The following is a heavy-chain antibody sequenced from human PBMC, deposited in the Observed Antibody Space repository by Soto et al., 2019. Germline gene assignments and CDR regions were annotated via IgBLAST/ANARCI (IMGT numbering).Heavy chain of an antibody. J-gene: IGHJ6*02. CDR1: GGSISSYY. Sequence: LSLTCTVSGGSISSYYWSWIRQPAGKGLEWIGRIYTSGSTNYNPSLKSRVTMSVDTSKNQFSLKLSSVTAADTAVYYCARDRVMYSSSPQPRYYYYGMDVWGQGTTVTVSS. D-gene: IGHD6-6*01. CDR2: IYTSGST. V-gene: IGHV4-4*07. CDR3: ARDRVMYSSSPQPRYYYYGMDV.